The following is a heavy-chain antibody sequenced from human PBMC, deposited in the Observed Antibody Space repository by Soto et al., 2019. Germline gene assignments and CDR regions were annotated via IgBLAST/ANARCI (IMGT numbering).Heavy chain of an antibody. J-gene: IGHJ4*02. V-gene: IGHV5-10-1*01. CDR1: GYTFTTYW. CDR3: ARHKNCYDSSGPLYYFYY. CDR2: IDPSDSYT. D-gene: IGHD3-22*01. Sequence: GESLKISCKGSGYTFTTYWISWVRQMPGKGLEWMGRIDPSDSYTNYSPSFQGHVTISADKSISTAYLQWSSLKASDTAMYYCARHKNCYDSSGPLYYFYYWGKGTLVTVSS.